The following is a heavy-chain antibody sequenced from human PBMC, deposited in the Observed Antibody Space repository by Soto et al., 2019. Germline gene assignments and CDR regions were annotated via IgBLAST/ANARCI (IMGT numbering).Heavy chain of an antibody. V-gene: IGHV1-46*01. J-gene: IGHJ5*02. Sequence: ASVKVSCKAPGDTFTSYYLNWVRQAPGQGLEWMGVINPHGGSTKYAQKFQGRVTMTRDTSRSTVYMELSSLRSDDTAIYYCARSSGGNFGIIIEGSNWFDPWGQGTLVTVS. D-gene: IGHD3-3*01. CDR3: ARSSGGNFGIIIEGSNWFDP. CDR2: INPHGGST. CDR1: GDTFTSYY.